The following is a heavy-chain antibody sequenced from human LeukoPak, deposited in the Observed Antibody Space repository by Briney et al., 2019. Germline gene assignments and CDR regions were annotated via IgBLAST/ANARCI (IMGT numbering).Heavy chain of an antibody. D-gene: IGHD3-9*01. CDR1: GFTFTSYA. Sequence: QSGGSLRLSCAASGFTFTSYAMSWVRQAPGKGLEWVSYITDSGNTIHYADSVKGRFTISRDNAKNSLYLQMNSLRAEDTAVYYCARLIGLTGGGVDVWGQGTTVTVSS. V-gene: IGHV3-48*03. J-gene: IGHJ6*02. CDR2: ITDSGNTI. CDR3: ARLIGLTGGGVDV.